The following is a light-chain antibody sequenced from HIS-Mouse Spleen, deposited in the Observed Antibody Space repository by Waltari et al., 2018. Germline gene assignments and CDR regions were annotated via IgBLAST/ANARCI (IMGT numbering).Light chain of an antibody. CDR3: CSYAGSSSWV. CDR1: SSDVGSYNP. V-gene: IGLV2-23*01. J-gene: IGLJ3*02. CDR2: EGS. Sequence: GQSITISCTGTSSDVGSYNPVSWYQQHPGKAPQLMIYEGSKRPSGVSNRFSGSKSGNTASLTISGLQAEDEADYYCCSYAGSSSWVFGGGTKLTVL.